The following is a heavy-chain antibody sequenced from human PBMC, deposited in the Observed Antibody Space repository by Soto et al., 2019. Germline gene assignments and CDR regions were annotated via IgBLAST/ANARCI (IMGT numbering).Heavy chain of an antibody. CDR3: AREVVAPYYYYGMDV. J-gene: IGHJ6*02. CDR1: GYTFTRSG. Sequence: ASVKVSCKASGYTFTRSGISWVRQAPGQGLEWMGWISTYNGDTNYAQTFQGRVTMTTDTSTSTVYMELRSLRSDDTAVYYCAREVVAPYYYYGMDVWGQGTPVTVSS. D-gene: IGHD5-12*01. CDR2: ISTYNGDT. V-gene: IGHV1-18*01.